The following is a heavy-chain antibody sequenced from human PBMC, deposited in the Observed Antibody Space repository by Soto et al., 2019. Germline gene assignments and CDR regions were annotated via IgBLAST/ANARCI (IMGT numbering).Heavy chain of an antibody. D-gene: IGHD3-9*01. J-gene: IGHJ6*02. V-gene: IGHV3-23*01. CDR1: GFTFSSYA. Sequence: EVQLLESGGGLVQPGGSLRLSCAASGFTFSSYAMSWVRQAPGKGLEWVSAISGSGGSTYYADSVKGRFTISRDNSKNTLYLQMNSLIAEDTAVYYCATWDWLYLYYYYGMDFWGQGTTVTVSS. CDR3: ATWDWLYLYYYYGMDF. CDR2: ISGSGGST.